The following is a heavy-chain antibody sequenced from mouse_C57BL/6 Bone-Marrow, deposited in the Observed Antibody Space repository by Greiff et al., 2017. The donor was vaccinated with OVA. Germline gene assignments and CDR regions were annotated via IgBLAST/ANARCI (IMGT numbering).Heavy chain of an antibody. V-gene: IGHV1-7*01. D-gene: IGHD1-1*01. Sequence: QVQLQQSGAELVRPGASVKLSCTASGFNIKDDYMHWVKQRPEQGLEWIGYINPSSGYTKYNQKFKDKATLTADKSSSTAFMQLSSLTYEDSAVYYCARDGSPLLGVDYWGQGTTLTVSS. CDR3: ARDGSPLLGVDY. CDR2: INPSSGYT. CDR1: GFNIKDDY. J-gene: IGHJ2*01.